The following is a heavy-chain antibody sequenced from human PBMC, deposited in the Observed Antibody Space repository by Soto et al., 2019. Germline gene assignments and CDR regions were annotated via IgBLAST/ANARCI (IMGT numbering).Heavy chain of an antibody. Sequence: SQTLSLTCAISGDSVPSNTAAWNWIRSSPSRGLEWLGRTYYRSNWRHDYAVSVKSRITVNPDTSKNHFSLQLNSVTPDDTAVYYCARGVAGSGFDLWDQGTLVTVSS. CDR1: GDSVPSNTAA. CDR3: ARGVAGSGFDL. J-gene: IGHJ4*02. D-gene: IGHD6-19*01. V-gene: IGHV6-1*01. CDR2: TYYRSNWRH.